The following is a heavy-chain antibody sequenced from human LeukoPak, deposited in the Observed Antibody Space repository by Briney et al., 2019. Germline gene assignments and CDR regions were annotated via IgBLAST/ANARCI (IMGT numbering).Heavy chain of an antibody. CDR1: GFTVSSNY. D-gene: IGHD5-12*01. Sequence: GGSLRLSCAASGFTVSSNYMSWVRQAPGKGLEWVSVIYSGGSTYYADSVKGRFTISRDNSKNTLYLQMNSLRTEDTAVYYCARVIRGYSGPHYVWWFDPWGQGTLVTVSS. J-gene: IGHJ5*02. CDR3: ARVIRGYSGPHYVWWFDP. V-gene: IGHV3-53*01. CDR2: IYSGGST.